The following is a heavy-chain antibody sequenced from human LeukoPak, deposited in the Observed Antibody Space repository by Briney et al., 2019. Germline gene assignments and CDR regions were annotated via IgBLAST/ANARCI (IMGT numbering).Heavy chain of an antibody. V-gene: IGHV4-4*02. Sequence: SETLSLTCAVSGGSVSSSWWSWVRQPPGKGLEWIGQIHHSGGTYYNLSLRGRVTISLDKSKNQFSLEVSSVTAADTAVYYCVRHGGYNFDYWGQGTLVTVSS. CDR3: VRHGGYNFDY. CDR1: GGSVSSSW. D-gene: IGHD1-1*01. J-gene: IGHJ4*02. CDR2: IHHSGGT.